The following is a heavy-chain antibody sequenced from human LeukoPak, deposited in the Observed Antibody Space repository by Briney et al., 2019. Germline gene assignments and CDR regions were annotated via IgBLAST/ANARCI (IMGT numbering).Heavy chain of an antibody. CDR3: ARERSEQWLVRYYFDY. CDR2: ISAYNGNT. Sequence: GASVKVSCKASGYTFTSYGISWVRQAPGQGLEWMGWISAYNGNTNYAQKLQGGVTVTTDTSTSTAYMELRSLRSDDTAVYYCARERSEQWLVRYYFDYWGQGTLVTVSS. D-gene: IGHD6-19*01. J-gene: IGHJ4*02. CDR1: GYTFTSYG. V-gene: IGHV1-18*01.